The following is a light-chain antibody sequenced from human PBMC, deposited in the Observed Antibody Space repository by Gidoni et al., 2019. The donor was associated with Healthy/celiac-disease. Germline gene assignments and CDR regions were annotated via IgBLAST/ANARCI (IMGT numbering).Light chain of an antibody. Sequence: DVQMTQSPSARSASVGDKVTITCRASQSISSYLNWYQQKPGKAPKLLIYAASTLQSGVPSRFSGSGSGTYSTLTISSLQPEDSATYYCQQSYSTPPVTFGPGTKVDIK. J-gene: IGKJ3*01. CDR1: QSISSY. CDR3: QQSYSTPPVT. CDR2: AAS. V-gene: IGKV1-39*01.